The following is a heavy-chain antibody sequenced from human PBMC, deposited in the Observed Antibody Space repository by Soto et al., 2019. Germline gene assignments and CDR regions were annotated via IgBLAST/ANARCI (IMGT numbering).Heavy chain of an antibody. CDR1: GGSIKISTHY. CDR3: ARLRMVRHPDS. Sequence: QLQLQESGPGLLKPSETLSLTCTVSGGSIKISTHYWGWLRQSPGKGLEWIGTIYYIGNTYYSPSLKSRVTISVDTSKNQFSLKLTSVTAADQAVYYCARLRMVRHPDSWGPGTLVTVSS. D-gene: IGHD2-21*01. CDR2: IYYIGNT. V-gene: IGHV4-39*01. J-gene: IGHJ4*02.